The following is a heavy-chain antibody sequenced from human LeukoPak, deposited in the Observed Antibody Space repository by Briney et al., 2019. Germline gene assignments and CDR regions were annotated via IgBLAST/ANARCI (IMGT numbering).Heavy chain of an antibody. V-gene: IGHV3-48*03. CDR1: RFTFSSYE. CDR3: ARVVGAYASDY. D-gene: IGHD1-26*01. J-gene: IGHJ4*02. Sequence: AGGSLRLSCAASRFTFSSYEMNWVRQAPEKGLEWVSYISSCGSTIYYADSVEGRFTISRDNAKNSLYLQMNSLRAEDTAVYYCARVVGAYASDYWGQGTLVTVSS. CDR2: ISSCGSTI.